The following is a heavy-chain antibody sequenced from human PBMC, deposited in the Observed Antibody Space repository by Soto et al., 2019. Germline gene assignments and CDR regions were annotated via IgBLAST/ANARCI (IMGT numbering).Heavy chain of an antibody. Sequence: SVKFSCKASGGTFSSYAISWVRQAPGQGLEWMGGIIPIFGTANYAQKFQGRVTITADKSTSTAYMELSSLRSEDTAVYYCATYDSSGYYYYFDYWGQGTLVTVSS. CDR2: IIPIFGTA. CDR3: ATYDSSGYYYYFDY. J-gene: IGHJ4*02. CDR1: GGTFSSYA. D-gene: IGHD3-22*01. V-gene: IGHV1-69*06.